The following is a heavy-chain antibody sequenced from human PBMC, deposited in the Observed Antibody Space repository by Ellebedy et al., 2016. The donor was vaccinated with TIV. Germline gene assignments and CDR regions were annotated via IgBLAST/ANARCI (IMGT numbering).Heavy chain of an antibody. CDR1: GFTFSTYW. D-gene: IGHD5-12*01. V-gene: IGHV3-7*01. CDR2: IKKDGTEK. J-gene: IGHJ3*02. CDR3: ARDGPGYDI. Sequence: GGSLRLSXEASGFTFSTYWMSWVRQAPGKGLEWVANIKKDGTEKYYVDSVKGRFTISRDNAKNSLNLQMNSLRAEDSAVYYCARDGPGYDIWGQGTMVTVSS.